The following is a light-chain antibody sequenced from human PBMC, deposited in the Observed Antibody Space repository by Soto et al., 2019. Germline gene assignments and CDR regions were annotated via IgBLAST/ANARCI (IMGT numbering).Light chain of an antibody. CDR2: EVS. CDR3: SSYTSSSTV. Sequence: QSALTQPPSVSGSPGQSVTISCTGTSSDVGSYNRVSWYQQPPGTAPKLMIYEVSNRPSGVPDRFSGSKSGNTASLTISGLRAEDEADYYCSSYTSSSTVFGGGTKVTVL. J-gene: IGLJ2*01. CDR1: SSDVGSYNR. V-gene: IGLV2-18*02.